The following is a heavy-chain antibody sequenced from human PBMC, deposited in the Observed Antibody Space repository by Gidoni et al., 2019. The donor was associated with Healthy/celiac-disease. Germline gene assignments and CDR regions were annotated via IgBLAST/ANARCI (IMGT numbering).Heavy chain of an antibody. V-gene: IGHV3-30-3*01. CDR2: ISYDGSNK. D-gene: IGHD6-13*01. Sequence: QVQLVESGGGVVQPGRSLRLSCAASGFTFSSYALHWVCQAPGKGLEWVAVISYDGSNKYYADSVKGRFTISRDNSKNTLYLQMNSLRAEDTAVYYGARDGIAAAGTYQVGNYYYGMDVWGQGTTVTVSS. CDR1: GFTFSSYA. J-gene: IGHJ6*02. CDR3: ARDGIAAAGTYQVGNYYYGMDV.